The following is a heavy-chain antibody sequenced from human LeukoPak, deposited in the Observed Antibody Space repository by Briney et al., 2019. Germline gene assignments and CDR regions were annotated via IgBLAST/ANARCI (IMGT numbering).Heavy chain of an antibody. CDR3: AKESRAAAGIVFVAWGNWFDP. D-gene: IGHD6-13*01. Sequence: PGRSLRLSCAASGFTFSSYGMHWGRQAPGKGLEWLAVITYDGSNKYYADSVKGRFTISRDNSKNTLYLQMNSLRAEDTAVYYCAKESRAAAGIVFVAWGNWFDPWGQGTLVTVSS. CDR1: GFTFSSYG. CDR2: ITYDGSNK. J-gene: IGHJ5*02. V-gene: IGHV3-30*18.